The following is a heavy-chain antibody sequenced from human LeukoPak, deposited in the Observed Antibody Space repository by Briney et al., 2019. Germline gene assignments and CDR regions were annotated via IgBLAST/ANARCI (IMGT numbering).Heavy chain of an antibody. J-gene: IGHJ4*02. V-gene: IGHV3-66*01. D-gene: IGHD3-10*01. CDR1: GFSVSSNY. Sequence: GGSLRLSCAAPGFSVSSNYMTWVRQAPGKGLEWVSVIYRGESTYYADSVKGRFTISRDNSRNMLHLQMNSLRTEDTAVYYCARSYDHSGSGSPDYWGQGALVIVSS. CDR3: ARSYDHSGSGSPDY. CDR2: IYRGEST.